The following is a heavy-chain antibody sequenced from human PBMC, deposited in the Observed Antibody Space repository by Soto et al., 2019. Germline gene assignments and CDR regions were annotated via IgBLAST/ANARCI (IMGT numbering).Heavy chain of an antibody. V-gene: IGHV4-4*02. Sequence: QVQLQESGPGLVKPSGTLSLTCAVSGGSISSSNWWSWVRQPPGKGLEWIGEIYHSGSTNYNPSLKSRVTTSVDKSKNLFAMRLSSVTAADTAVYYCARDRVDTAMGQYYFDYWGQGTLVTVSS. CDR3: ARDRVDTAMGQYYFDY. CDR1: GGSISSSNW. CDR2: IYHSGST. D-gene: IGHD5-18*01. J-gene: IGHJ4*02.